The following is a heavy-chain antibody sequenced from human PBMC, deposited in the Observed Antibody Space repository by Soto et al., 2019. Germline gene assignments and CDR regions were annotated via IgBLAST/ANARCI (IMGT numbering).Heavy chain of an antibody. CDR2: IYRTGST. J-gene: IGHJ4*02. CDR3: ASRAPGTSVDY. D-gene: IGHD1-7*01. CDR1: GGSFTSNNW. Sequence: QVQLQESGPGLVKPSGTLSLTCAVSGGSFTSNNWWTWVRQPPGQGLEWIGEIYRTGSTNYTPSLKSRVTISLDKSENHFSLKVTSLTAAVTAVYYCASRAPGTSVDYWGQGTLVTVSS. V-gene: IGHV4-4*02.